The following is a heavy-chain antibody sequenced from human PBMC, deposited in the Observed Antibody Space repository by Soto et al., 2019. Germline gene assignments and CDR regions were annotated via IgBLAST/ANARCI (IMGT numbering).Heavy chain of an antibody. J-gene: IGHJ3*02. CDR2: IYPGDSDT. CDR1: GYSFTSYW. CDR3: ARAPGTYYDILTGYDAFDI. Sequence: GASLKISCKGSGYSFTSYWIGWVRQMPGKGLEWMGIIYPGDSDTRYSPSFQGQVTISADKSISTAYLQWSSLKASDTAMYYCARAPGTYYDILTGYDAFDIWGQGTMVTVSS. V-gene: IGHV5-51*01. D-gene: IGHD3-9*01.